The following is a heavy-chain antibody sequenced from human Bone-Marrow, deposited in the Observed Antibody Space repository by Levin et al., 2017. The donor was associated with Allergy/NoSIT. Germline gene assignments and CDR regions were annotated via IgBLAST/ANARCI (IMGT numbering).Heavy chain of an antibody. V-gene: IGHV3-11*01. CDR2: ISSSGTRI. CDR1: GFTFSQYY. J-gene: IGHJ6*02. D-gene: IGHD1-1*01. CDR3: ATNNSVYGMDV. Sequence: GESLKISCSASGFTFSQYYMSWIRQAPGKGLEWVAHISSSGTRIYYAGSVKGRFTISRDNAKNSLYLQMSSLSAEDTAVYYCATNNSVYGMDVWGQGTTVTVSS.